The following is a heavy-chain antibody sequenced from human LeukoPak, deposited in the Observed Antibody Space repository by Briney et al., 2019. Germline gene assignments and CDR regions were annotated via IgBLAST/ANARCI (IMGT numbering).Heavy chain of an antibody. Sequence: SETLSLTCTVSGGSISSSSYYWGWIRQPPGKGLEWIGSIYYSGSTYYNPSLKSRVTISVDTSKNQFSLKLSSVTAADTAMYYCARFRAVQRGRYFDYWGQGTLVTVSS. J-gene: IGHJ4*02. CDR3: ARFRAVQRGRYFDY. CDR2: IYYSGST. CDR1: GGSISSSSYY. D-gene: IGHD1-1*01. V-gene: IGHV4-39*07.